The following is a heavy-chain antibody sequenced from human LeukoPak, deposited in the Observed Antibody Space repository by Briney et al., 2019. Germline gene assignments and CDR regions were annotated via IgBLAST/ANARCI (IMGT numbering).Heavy chain of an antibody. CDR1: GFTFSSYA. D-gene: IGHD1-1*01. CDR3: TTALYDWNDVNY. Sequence: GGSLRLSCVASGFTFSSYAMSWVRQAPGKGLEWVSAISGSGGTTNYADSVKGRFTISRDNSKNTLYLQMNSLKTEDTAVYYCTTALYDWNDVNYWGQGTLVTVSS. J-gene: IGHJ4*02. V-gene: IGHV3-23*01. CDR2: ISGSGGTT.